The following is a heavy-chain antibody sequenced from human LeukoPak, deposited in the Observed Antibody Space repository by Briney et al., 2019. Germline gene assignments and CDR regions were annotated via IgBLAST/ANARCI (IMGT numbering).Heavy chain of an antibody. J-gene: IGHJ3*02. D-gene: IGHD2-2*01. CDR2: IRYDGSNK. Sequence: GGALRLSCAASGFTFSSYGMHWVRQAPGKGLEWVAFIRYDGSNKYYADSMKGRFTISRDNSKNTLYLQMNSLRAEDTAVYYCAKDTAPAASTKDAFDIWGQGTMVTVSS. V-gene: IGHV3-30*02. CDR1: GFTFSSYG. CDR3: AKDTAPAASTKDAFDI.